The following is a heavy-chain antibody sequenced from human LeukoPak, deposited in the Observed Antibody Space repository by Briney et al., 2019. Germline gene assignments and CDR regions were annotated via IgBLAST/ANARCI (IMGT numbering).Heavy chain of an antibody. CDR3: ARGLGRYFDWSPLDY. Sequence: SETLSLTCAVYGGSFSGYYWSWIRQPPGKGLEWIGEINHSGSTNYNPSLKSRVTISVDTSKNQFSLKLSSVTAAETAVYYCARGLGRYFDWSPLDYWGQGTLVTVSS. J-gene: IGHJ4*02. CDR2: INHSGST. CDR1: GGSFSGYY. V-gene: IGHV4-34*01. D-gene: IGHD3-9*01.